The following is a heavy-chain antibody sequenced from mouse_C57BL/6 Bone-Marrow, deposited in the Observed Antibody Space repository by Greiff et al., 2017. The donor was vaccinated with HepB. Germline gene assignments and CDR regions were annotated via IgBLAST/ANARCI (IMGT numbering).Heavy chain of an antibody. CDR3: ASGNYDTWFAY. J-gene: IGHJ3*01. D-gene: IGHD2-1*01. V-gene: IGHV1-69*01. Sequence: QVQLQQPGAELVMPGASVKLSCKASGYTFTSYWMHWVKQRPGQGLEWIGEIDPSDSYTNYNQKFKGKSTLTVDKSSSTAYMQLSSLTSEDSAVYYCASGNYDTWFAYWGQGTLVTVSA. CDR2: IDPSDSYT. CDR1: GYTFTSYW.